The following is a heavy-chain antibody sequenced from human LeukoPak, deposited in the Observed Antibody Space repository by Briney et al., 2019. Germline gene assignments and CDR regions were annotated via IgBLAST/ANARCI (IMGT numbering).Heavy chain of an antibody. D-gene: IGHD3-22*01. CDR2: INPNSGGT. J-gene: IGHJ4*02. CDR3: ARDQMYYYDSSGYYIH. V-gene: IGHV1-2*02. Sequence: ASVKVSCKASGYTFTGYYMHWVRQAPGQGLEWMGWINPNSGGTNYAQKFQGRVTMTRDTSISTAYMELSRLRSDDTAVYYCARDQMYYYDSSGYYIHWGQGTLVTVSS. CDR1: GYTFTGYY.